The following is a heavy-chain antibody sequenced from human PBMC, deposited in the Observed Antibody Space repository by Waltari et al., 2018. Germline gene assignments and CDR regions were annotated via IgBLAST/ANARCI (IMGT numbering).Heavy chain of an antibody. CDR1: GFTFSSYA. CDR2: ISGSGGST. V-gene: IGHV3-23*04. Sequence: EVQLVESGGGLVQPGGSLRPSCAASGFTFSSYALSWVRPAPGKGLEWVSAISGSGGSTYYADSVKGRFTISRDNSKNTLYLQMNSLRAEDTAVYYCAKSYYSSSWYYFDYWGQGTLVTVSS. CDR3: AKSYYSSSWYYFDY. D-gene: IGHD6-13*01. J-gene: IGHJ4*02.